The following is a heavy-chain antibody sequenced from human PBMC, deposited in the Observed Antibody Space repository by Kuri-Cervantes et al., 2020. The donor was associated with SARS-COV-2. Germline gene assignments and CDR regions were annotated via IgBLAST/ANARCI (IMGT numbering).Heavy chain of an antibody. CDR1: GFTFSSYE. J-gene: IGHJ2*01. V-gene: IGHV3-48*03. CDR2: ISSSGSTI. CDR3: ARSRLDCSGSSCYFYFDL. Sequence: GESLKISCAASGFTFSSYEMNWVRQAPGKGLEWVSYISSSGSTIYYADSVKGRFTISRENAKNSLYLQMNSLRTGDTALYYCARSRLDCSGSSCYFYFDLWGRGTLVTVSS. D-gene: IGHD2-2*01.